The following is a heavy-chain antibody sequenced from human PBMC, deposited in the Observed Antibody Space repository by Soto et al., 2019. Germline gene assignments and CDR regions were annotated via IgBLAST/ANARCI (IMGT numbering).Heavy chain of an antibody. CDR2: IRLYNDDT. V-gene: IGHV1-18*01. J-gene: IGHJ6*02. CDR1: GYPFSSYG. Sequence: QARLVQSGAEVRKPGASVKVSCKASGYPFSSYGISWVRQAPGQGLEWLGWIRLYNDDTRYSQKLQGRVTMSTDTSSKTAYMDLKTLRSDDTAVYYFYGMDVWGQGTTVTVSS. CDR3: YGMDV.